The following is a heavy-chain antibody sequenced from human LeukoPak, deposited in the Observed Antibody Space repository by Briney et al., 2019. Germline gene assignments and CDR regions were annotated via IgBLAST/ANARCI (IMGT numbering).Heavy chain of an antibody. CDR2: IYHSGST. CDR3: AREGDCSGGSCYSRALDWFDP. D-gene: IGHD2-15*01. V-gene: IGHV4-38-2*02. Sequence: SETLALTCAVSGYSISSGYYWGWIRQPPGKGLEWIGSIYHSGSTYYNPSLKSRVTISVDTSKNQSSLTLSSVTAADTAVYYCAREGDCSGGSCYSRALDWFDPWGQGTLVTVSS. J-gene: IGHJ5*02. CDR1: GYSISSGYY.